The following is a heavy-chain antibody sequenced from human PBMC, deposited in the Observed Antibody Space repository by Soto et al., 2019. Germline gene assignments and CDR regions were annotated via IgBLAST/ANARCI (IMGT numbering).Heavy chain of an antibody. CDR1: GGTFSSYA. Sequence: QVQLVQSGAEVKKPGSSVKVSCKASGGTFSSYAISWVRQAPGQGLEWMGGIIPIFGTANYAQKFQGRVTITADESTSTAYMELSSLRSEDTAVYYCARLGYCSSTSCAPTGCYGMDVWGQGTTVTVSS. J-gene: IGHJ6*02. D-gene: IGHD2-2*01. V-gene: IGHV1-69*01. CDR3: ARLGYCSSTSCAPTGCYGMDV. CDR2: IIPIFGTA.